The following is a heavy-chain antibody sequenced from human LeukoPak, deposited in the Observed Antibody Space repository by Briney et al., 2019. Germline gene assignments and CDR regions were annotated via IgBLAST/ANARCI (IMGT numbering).Heavy chain of an antibody. CDR1: GFTFSSYA. Sequence: GGSLRLSCAASGFTFSSYAMSWVRQAPGKGLEWVANIKQDGSDKYYVDSVKGRFTISRDNVKNSLYLQTNSLRVEDTAVYYCARVTAVAGTGVDYFDYWGQGTLVTVSS. V-gene: IGHV3-7*05. J-gene: IGHJ4*02. CDR2: IKQDGSDK. CDR3: ARVTAVAGTGVDYFDY. D-gene: IGHD6-19*01.